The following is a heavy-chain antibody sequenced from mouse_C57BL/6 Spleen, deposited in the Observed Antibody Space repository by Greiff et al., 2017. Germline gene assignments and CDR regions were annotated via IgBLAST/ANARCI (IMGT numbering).Heavy chain of an antibody. D-gene: IGHD1-1*02. CDR1: GYAFTNYL. J-gene: IGHJ1*03. Sequence: QVQLQQSGAELVRPGTSVKVSCKASGYAFTNYLIEWVKQRPGQGLEWIGVINPGSGGTNYNEKFKGKATLTADKSSSTAYMQLSSLTSEDSAVYFCARDRGSPYWYFDVWGTGTTVTVSS. V-gene: IGHV1-54*01. CDR3: ARDRGSPYWYFDV. CDR2: INPGSGGT.